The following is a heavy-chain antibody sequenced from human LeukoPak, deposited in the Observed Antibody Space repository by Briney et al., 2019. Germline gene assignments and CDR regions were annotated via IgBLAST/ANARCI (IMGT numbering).Heavy chain of an antibody. D-gene: IGHD3-16*01. J-gene: IGHJ4*02. Sequence: GGSLRLSCAASGFTFSGYCMNWVRQAPGKGLEWVSSISSSSSYIYYADSVKGRFTISRDNAKNSLYLQMNSLRAEDTAVYYCARDQGGEQSYWGQGTLVTVSS. V-gene: IGHV3-21*06. CDR1: GFTFSGYC. CDR2: ISSSSSYI. CDR3: ARDQGGEQSY.